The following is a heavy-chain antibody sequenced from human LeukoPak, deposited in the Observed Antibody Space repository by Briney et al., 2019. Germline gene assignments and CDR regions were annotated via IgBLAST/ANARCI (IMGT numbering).Heavy chain of an antibody. CDR1: GGTFSSSA. Sequence: ASVKVSCKASGGTFSSSAISWVRQAPGQGLEWMGWINTNTGNPTYAQDFTGRFVFSLDTSVSTAYLQISSLKAEDTAMYYCARAKIKSFDSWGQGTLVTVSS. CDR2: INTNTGNP. J-gene: IGHJ4*02. D-gene: IGHD5-24*01. V-gene: IGHV7-4-1*02. CDR3: ARAKIKSFDS.